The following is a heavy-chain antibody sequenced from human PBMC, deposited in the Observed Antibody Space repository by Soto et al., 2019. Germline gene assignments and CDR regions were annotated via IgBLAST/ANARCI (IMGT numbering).Heavy chain of an antibody. J-gene: IGHJ4*02. V-gene: IGHV3-30*18. D-gene: IGHD3-16*02. CDR2: ISYDGSNK. CDR3: AKSHPITVISLDY. CDR1: GFKFSNYG. Sequence: QVQLVESGGGVVQPGTSLRVSCAASGFKFSNYGMHWVRQAPGKGLEWVSVISYDGSNKYYADSVKGRFAISRDNSKNTLYLQMNSLRAEDTAVYYCAKSHPITVISLDYWGQGILVTVSS.